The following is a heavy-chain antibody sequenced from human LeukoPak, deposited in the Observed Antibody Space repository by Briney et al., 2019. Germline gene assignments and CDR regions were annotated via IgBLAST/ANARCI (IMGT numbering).Heavy chain of an antibody. CDR3: VRVGFTWYFDL. J-gene: IGHJ2*01. Sequence: GGSLRLSCAASGFSFSLHWMHWVRQAPGTGLVWVARVKSDGRRTNYADSVKGRFTISRDNAKNTLFLRMISLSAEDTAVYYCVRVGFTWYFDLWGRGTIVTVSS. D-gene: IGHD1-26*01. V-gene: IGHV3-74*01. CDR2: VKSDGRRT. CDR1: GFSFSLHW.